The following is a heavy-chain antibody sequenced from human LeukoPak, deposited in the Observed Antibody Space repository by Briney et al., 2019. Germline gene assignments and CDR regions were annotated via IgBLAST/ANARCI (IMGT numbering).Heavy chain of an antibody. CDR1: GGTFSSYA. CDR2: IIPIFGTA. V-gene: IGHV1-69*13. D-gene: IGHD3-22*01. Sequence: SVKVSCKASGGTFSSYAISWVRQAPGQGLEWMGGIIPIFGTANYAQKFQGRVTITADESTSTAYMELSSLRSEDTAVYYCARDQYYYDSSAYYQTPDAFDIWGQGTMVTVSS. CDR3: ARDQYYYDSSAYYQTPDAFDI. J-gene: IGHJ3*02.